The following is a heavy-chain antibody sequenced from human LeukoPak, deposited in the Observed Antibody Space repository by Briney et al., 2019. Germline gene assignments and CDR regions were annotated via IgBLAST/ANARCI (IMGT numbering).Heavy chain of an antibody. CDR3: ARDATGDGDLES. V-gene: IGHV3-30*19. CDR2: ISYDGTNK. J-gene: IGHJ5*02. Sequence: GGSLRLSCKASGFAFSEYYMHWVRQAPGKWLEWVSVISYDGTNKYYADSVKGRFTISRDNSKNTLYLQMNSLRSEDTALYYCARDATGDGDLESWGQGTLVTVSP. CDR1: GFAFSEYY. D-gene: IGHD4-17*01.